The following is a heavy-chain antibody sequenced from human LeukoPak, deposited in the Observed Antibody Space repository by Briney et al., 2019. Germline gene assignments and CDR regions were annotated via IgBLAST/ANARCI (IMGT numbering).Heavy chain of an antibody. J-gene: IGHJ6*02. CDR2: IYHNGTP. Sequence: SETLSLTCAVSVGSISSGNWWSWVRQSPGKGLEWIGEIYHNGTPNYSPSLKSRVTISTDTFKNHFSLRLTSVTAADTAVYYCATVPLLRGERGEHYKYGMDVWGQGTTVIVSS. CDR3: ATVPLLRGERGEHYKYGMDV. CDR1: VGSISSGNW. D-gene: IGHD2-21*02. V-gene: IGHV4/OR15-8*02.